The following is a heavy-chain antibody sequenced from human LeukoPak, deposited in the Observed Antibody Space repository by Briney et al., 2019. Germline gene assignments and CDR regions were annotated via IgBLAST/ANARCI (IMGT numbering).Heavy chain of an antibody. V-gene: IGHV1-18*01. CDR3: ARTPGMVVVKTFYCMDV. Sequence: EASVTVSCKASGGTFSSYAISWVRQAPGQGLEWMGWIGTYKGNTNYAQMFQGRVTMTTDTSTSTAYMELKNLRSDDTAVYYCARTPGMVVVKTFYCMDVWGQGTTVTVSS. CDR2: IGTYKGNT. D-gene: IGHD3-22*01. J-gene: IGHJ6*02. CDR1: GGTFSSYA.